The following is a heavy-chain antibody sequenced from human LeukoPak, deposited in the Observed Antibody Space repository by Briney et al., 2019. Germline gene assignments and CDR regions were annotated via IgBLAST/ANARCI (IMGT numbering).Heavy chain of an antibody. J-gene: IGHJ3*01. CDR2: ISSIGSTI. D-gene: IGHD2-21*02. CDR3: AGSYCGGDCLGAFDV. Sequence: PGGSLRLSCAASGFTFSYYSMNWVRQAPGKWLEWVSYISSIGSTIYYADSVKGRFTISRDNAKNSLYLQMNSLRDEDTAVYYCAGSYCGGDCLGAFDVWGQGAMVTVSS. V-gene: IGHV3-48*02. CDR1: GFTFSYYS.